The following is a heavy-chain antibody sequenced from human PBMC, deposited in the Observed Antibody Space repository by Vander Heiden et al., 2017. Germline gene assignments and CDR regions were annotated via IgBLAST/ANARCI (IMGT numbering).Heavy chain of an antibody. Sequence: QVQLQESGPGLVKPSQTLSLTCTVSGGSISSGGYYWSWIRQPPGQGLEWMGYTHYSGSTYYNPSLKSRVTISVDTSKNQFSLKLSSVTAADTAVYYCARDKYCSSTSCYSYYYGMDVWGQGTTVTVSS. V-gene: IGHV4-31*03. D-gene: IGHD2-2*01. J-gene: IGHJ6*02. CDR2: THYSGST. CDR3: ARDKYCSSTSCYSYYYGMDV. CDR1: GGSISSGGYY.